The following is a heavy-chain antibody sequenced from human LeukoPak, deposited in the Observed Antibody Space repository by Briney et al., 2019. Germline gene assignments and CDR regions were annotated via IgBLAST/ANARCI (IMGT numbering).Heavy chain of an antibody. CDR1: GYTFTSYA. CDR3: ARESWVRGVIRRPDDAFDI. V-gene: IGHV1-18*01. J-gene: IGHJ3*02. D-gene: IGHD3-10*01. Sequence: ASVKVSCKASGYTFTSYAMHWVRQAPGQRLEWMGWISAYNGNTNYAQNLQGRLTMTTDTSTSTAYMELRSLRSDDTAVYYCARESWVRGVIRRPDDAFDIWGQGTMVTVSS. CDR2: ISAYNGNT.